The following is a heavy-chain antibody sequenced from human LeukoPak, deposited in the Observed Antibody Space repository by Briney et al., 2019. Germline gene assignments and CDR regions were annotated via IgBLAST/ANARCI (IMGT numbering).Heavy chain of an antibody. CDR2: INPKRGDT. V-gene: IGHV1-2*02. D-gene: IGHD3-16*01. J-gene: IGHJ3*01. CDR1: GYRFTAYS. Sequence: AAVKVSCQASGYRFTAYSLHWVRQPPGLGLEWVGSINPKRGDTKNAQSFQGRVIMTRDTSTSTIYLEINSLTYADTAIYYCARASGGGQTSFDFWSQGTVVTVSS. CDR3: ARASGGGQTSFDF.